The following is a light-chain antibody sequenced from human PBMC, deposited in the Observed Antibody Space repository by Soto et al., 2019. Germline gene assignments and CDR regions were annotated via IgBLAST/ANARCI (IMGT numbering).Light chain of an antibody. Sequence: EIVMTQSPGTLSLSPGERATLSFRASQSVGSNLAWYQQKPGQAPRLLIYAASTRATGIPARFSGSGSGTEFTLTITSLQSEDFALYFCQQYNNWPPWTFGQGTKVDIK. V-gene: IGKV3-15*01. CDR2: AAS. CDR3: QQYNNWPPWT. CDR1: QSVGSN. J-gene: IGKJ1*01.